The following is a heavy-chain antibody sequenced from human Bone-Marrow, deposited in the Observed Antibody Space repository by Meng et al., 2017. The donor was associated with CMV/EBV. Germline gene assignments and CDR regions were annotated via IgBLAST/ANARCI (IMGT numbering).Heavy chain of an antibody. Sequence: SETLSLTCAVYGGSFSGYYWSWIRQPPGKGLEWIGEINHSGSTNYNPSLKSRVTISVDTSKNQFSLKLSSVTAADTAVYYCARQPPGSAAFDIWGQGTMVTVSS. V-gene: IGHV4-34*01. CDR1: GGSFSGYY. J-gene: IGHJ3*02. CDR2: INHSGST. D-gene: IGHD3-10*01. CDR3: ARQPPGSAAFDI.